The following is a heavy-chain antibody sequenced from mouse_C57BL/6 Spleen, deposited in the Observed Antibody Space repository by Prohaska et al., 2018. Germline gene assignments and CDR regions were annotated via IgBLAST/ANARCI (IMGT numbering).Heavy chain of an antibody. CDR2: ISYDGSN. Sequence: DVQLQESGPGLVKPSQSLSLTCSVTGYSITSGYYWNWIRQFPGNKLEWMGYISYDGSNNYNPSLKNLFSITRYTSKNQCFLKLNSVTTEDTSTYYCASGRVRGFAYWGQGTLVTVSA. CDR1: GYSITSGYY. CDR3: ASGRVRGFAY. V-gene: IGHV3-6*01. J-gene: IGHJ3*01.